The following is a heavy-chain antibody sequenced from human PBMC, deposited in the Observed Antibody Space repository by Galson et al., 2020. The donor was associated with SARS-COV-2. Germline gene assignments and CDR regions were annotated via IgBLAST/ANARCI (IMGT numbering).Heavy chain of an antibody. Sequence: GGSLRLSCAASGFNFNNAWMNWVRQATGKGMAWVGRIKSRTDRGTVDYAAYVKGRFTISRDDSKNMVYLQLNSLTSEDTAVYYCSTLLGAFESWGQGALVTVSS. CDR3: STLLGAFES. CDR1: GFNFNNAW. D-gene: IGHD2-15*01. V-gene: IGHV3-15*07. J-gene: IGHJ4*02. CDR2: IKSRTDRGTV.